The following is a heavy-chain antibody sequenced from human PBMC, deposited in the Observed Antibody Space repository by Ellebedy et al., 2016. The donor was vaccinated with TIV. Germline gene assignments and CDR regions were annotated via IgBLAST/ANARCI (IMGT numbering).Heavy chain of an antibody. V-gene: IGHV1-18*04. Sequence: ASVKVSXXATGYTFTTYGITWVRQAPGQALEWMGWINAYNGKTNYAQNLQGRVTMTTDTSTTTAYMALRSLRSDDTAVYYCARGGQNYFDYWGQGTLVTVSS. CDR3: ARGGQNYFDY. CDR2: INAYNGKT. CDR1: GYTFTTYG. J-gene: IGHJ4*02.